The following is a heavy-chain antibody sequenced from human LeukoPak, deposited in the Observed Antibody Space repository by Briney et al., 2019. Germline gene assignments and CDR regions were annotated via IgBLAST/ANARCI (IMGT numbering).Heavy chain of an antibody. CDR3: ARGFLNYDFWSGYSKGFDY. J-gene: IGHJ4*02. V-gene: IGHV4-34*01. CDR1: GGSFSGYY. Sequence: SETLSLTCAVYGGSFSGYYWSWIRQPPGKGLEWIGEINHSGSTNYNPSLKSRVTISVDTSKNQFSLKLSSVTAADTAVYYCARGFLNYDFWSGYSKGFDYWGQGTLVTVSS. CDR2: INHSGST. D-gene: IGHD3-3*01.